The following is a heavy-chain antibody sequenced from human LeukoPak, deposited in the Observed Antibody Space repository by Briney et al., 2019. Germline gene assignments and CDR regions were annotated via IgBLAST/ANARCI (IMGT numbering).Heavy chain of an antibody. CDR3: AKDFSVVTAIRSPRYFQH. CDR2: ISGDAANT. Sequence: PGGSLRLSCAASGFTFTGYAMSWLRQAPGKGLEFVSAISGDAANTFYADSVKGRFTISRDNSKNTLYLQMNSLRAEDTAVYYCAKDFSVVTAIRSPRYFQHWGQGTLVTVSS. CDR1: GFTFTGYA. D-gene: IGHD2-21*02. V-gene: IGHV3-23*01. J-gene: IGHJ1*01.